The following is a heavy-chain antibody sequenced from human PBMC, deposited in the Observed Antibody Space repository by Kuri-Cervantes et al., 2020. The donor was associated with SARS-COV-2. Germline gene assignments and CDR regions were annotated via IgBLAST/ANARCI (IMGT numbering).Heavy chain of an antibody. Sequence: ETLSLTCAASGFTFDDYGMSWVRQAPGKGLEWVSGINWNGGSTGYADSVKGRFTISRDNAKNMLFLQMNSLRAEDTAVYYCVRDGDHWNFDYWGQGTLVTVSS. CDR3: VRDGDHWNFDY. V-gene: IGHV3-20*04. J-gene: IGHJ4*02. CDR2: INWNGGST. CDR1: GFTFDDYG. D-gene: IGHD1-1*01.